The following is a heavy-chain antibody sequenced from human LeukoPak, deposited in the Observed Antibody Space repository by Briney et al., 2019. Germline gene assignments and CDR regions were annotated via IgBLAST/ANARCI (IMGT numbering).Heavy chain of an antibody. CDR1: GFTSSSYA. CDR2: ISRNGDTT. V-gene: IGHV3-64*01. D-gene: IGHD6-13*01. J-gene: IGHJ4*02. CDR3: ARVRDNSSWYLYYFDY. Sequence: PGGSLRLSCAASGFTSSSYAMHWVRQAPGKGLEYVSTISRNGDTTFYANSVKGRFTISRDNSKNTLYLQMGSLRAEDMAIYYCARVRDNSSWYLYYFDYWGQGTLVTVSS.